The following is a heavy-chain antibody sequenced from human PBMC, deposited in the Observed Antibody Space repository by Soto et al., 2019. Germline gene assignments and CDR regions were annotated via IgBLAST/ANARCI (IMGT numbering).Heavy chain of an antibody. D-gene: IGHD2-15*01. CDR1: GFTFSSHA. V-gene: IGHV3-23*01. CDR3: ARDLWWYLH. CDR2: ISAGSEGA. J-gene: IGHJ4*02. Sequence: EVQLLESGGGLVQPGGARRLSCAASGFTFSSHAMSWVRQAPGKGLEGISSISAGSEGAYYADSVKGRFTISRDNSNNTLYLQMNSMRAEDTAVYYCARDLWWYLHWGQGTLVTVSS.